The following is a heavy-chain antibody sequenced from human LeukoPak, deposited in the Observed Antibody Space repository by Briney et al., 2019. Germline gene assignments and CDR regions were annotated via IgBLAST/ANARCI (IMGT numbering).Heavy chain of an antibody. CDR2: IYHSGST. CDR1: GYSISSGYY. Sequence: SETLSLTCTVSGYSISSGYYWGWIRQPPGKGLGWIGSIYHSGSTYYNPSLKSRVTISVDTSKNQFTLKLSSVTAADTAVYYCARIYYGSGSYSPLDYWGQGPLVTVSS. J-gene: IGHJ4*02. D-gene: IGHD3-10*01. CDR3: ARIYYGSGSYSPLDY. V-gene: IGHV4-38-2*02.